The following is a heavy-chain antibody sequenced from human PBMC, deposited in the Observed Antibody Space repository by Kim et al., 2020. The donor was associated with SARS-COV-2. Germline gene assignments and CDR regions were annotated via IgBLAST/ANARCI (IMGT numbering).Heavy chain of an antibody. Sequence: GGFLRLSCAASGFTFDDYAMHWVRQAPGKGLEWVSGISWNIGSIGYADSVKGRFTISRDNAKNSLYLQMNSLRAEDTALYYCAKDMGPPRYFSGGSCYSWYFDLWGRGTLVTVAS. CDR2: ISWNIGSI. V-gene: IGHV3-9*01. CDR3: AKDMGPPRYFSGGSCYSWYFDL. D-gene: IGHD2-15*01. CDR1: GFTFDDYA. J-gene: IGHJ2*01.